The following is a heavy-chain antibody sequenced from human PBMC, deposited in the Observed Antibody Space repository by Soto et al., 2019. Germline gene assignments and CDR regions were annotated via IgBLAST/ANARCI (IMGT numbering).Heavy chain of an antibody. CDR2: INHSGST. D-gene: IGHD3-9*01. Sequence: SETLSLTCAVYGGSFSGYYWSWIRQPPGKGLEWIGEINHSGSTNYNPSLKSRVTISVDTSKNQFSLKLSSVTAADTAVYYCARVYDILTGYPYGGLDYWGQGTLVTVSS. V-gene: IGHV4-34*01. CDR1: GGSFSGYY. J-gene: IGHJ4*02. CDR3: ARVYDILTGYPYGGLDY.